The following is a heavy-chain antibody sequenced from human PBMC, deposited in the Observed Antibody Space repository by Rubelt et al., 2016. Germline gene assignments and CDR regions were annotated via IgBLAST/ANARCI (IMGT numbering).Heavy chain of an antibody. J-gene: IGHJ6*02. CDR1: SSYG. D-gene: IGHD3-3*01. Sequence: SSYGMHWVRQAPGKGLEWVAVIWYDGSNKYYADSGKGRFTISRHNSKNTLYLQMNSLRSGDTAVYYCATFGVAISNYSYYGMDVWGQGTTVTVSS. CDR2: IWYDGSNK. V-gene: IGHV3-33*01. CDR3: ATFGVAISNYSYYGMDV.